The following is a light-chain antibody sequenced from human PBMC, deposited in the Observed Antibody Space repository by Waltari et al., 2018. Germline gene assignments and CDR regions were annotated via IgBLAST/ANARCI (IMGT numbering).Light chain of an antibody. V-gene: IGKV3-15*01. CDR2: GVS. CDR1: QSVSHN. CDR3: QHYDGWSRT. Sequence: EIVLTQSPATLSVSPGATATLSCRASQSVSHNLAWYQQISGQSPRLLLYGVSTRAVGVPERFSGSGSGTDFTLTSTDLQSEDCAIYFCQHYDGWSRTFGQGTKV. J-gene: IGKJ1*01.